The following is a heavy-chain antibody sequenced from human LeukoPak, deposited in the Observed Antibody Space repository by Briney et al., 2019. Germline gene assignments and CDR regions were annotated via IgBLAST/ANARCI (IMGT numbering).Heavy chain of an antibody. J-gene: IGHJ4*02. V-gene: IGHV4-61*02. CDR3: ARHRAAGAYGRPGIAARYYFDY. CDR1: RGSISSGSYY. D-gene: IGHD6-6*01. CDR2: IYTSGST. Sequence: PSETLSLTCTVSRGSISSGSYYWSWIRQPAGKGLEWIGRIYTSGSTNYNPSLKSRVTMSVDTSKNQFSLKLSSVTAADTAVYYCARHRAAGAYGRPGIAARYYFDYWGQGTLVTVSS.